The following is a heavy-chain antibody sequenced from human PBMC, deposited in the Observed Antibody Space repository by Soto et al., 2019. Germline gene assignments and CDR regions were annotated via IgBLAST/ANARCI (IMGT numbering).Heavy chain of an antibody. V-gene: IGHV1-69*13. D-gene: IGHD2-21*01. J-gene: IGHJ6*02. CDR3: ARVFGNSKYYYYGMDV. CDR1: GGTFSSYA. Sequence: SVKVSCKASGGTFSSYAISWVRQAPGQGLEWMGGIIPIFGTANYAQKFQGRVTITADESTSTAYMELSSLRSEDTAVYYCARVFGNSKYYYYGMDVWGQGTTVTVS. CDR2: IIPIFGTA.